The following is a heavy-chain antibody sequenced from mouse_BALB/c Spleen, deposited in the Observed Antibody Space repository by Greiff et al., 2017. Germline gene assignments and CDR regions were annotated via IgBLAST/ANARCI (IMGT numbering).Heavy chain of an antibody. Sequence: EVMLVESGGGLVQPGGSLKLSCAASGFTFSSYTMSWVRQTPEKRLEWVAYISNGGGSTYYPDTVKGRFTISRDNAKNTLYLQMSSLKSEDTAMYYCARHREAMDYWGQGTSVTGSS. CDR3: ARHREAMDY. V-gene: IGHV5-12-2*01. CDR1: GFTFSSYT. J-gene: IGHJ4*01. CDR2: ISNGGGST.